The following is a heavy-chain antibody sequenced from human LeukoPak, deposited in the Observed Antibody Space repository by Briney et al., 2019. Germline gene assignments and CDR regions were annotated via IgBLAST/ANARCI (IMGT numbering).Heavy chain of an antibody. V-gene: IGHV4-39*07. CDR1: GDPLNDNLYD. CDR2: FYSSGST. CDR3: ARDRIDGLMVTGPFDY. Sequence: SETLSLTCNVSGDPLNDNLYDWGWIRQSPGKGLEWIGAFYSSGSTSSHSSLKSRVTISVDTSKNQFSLKLSSVTAADTAVYYCARDRIDGLMVTGPFDYWGQGTLVTVSS. D-gene: IGHD2-21*02. J-gene: IGHJ4*02.